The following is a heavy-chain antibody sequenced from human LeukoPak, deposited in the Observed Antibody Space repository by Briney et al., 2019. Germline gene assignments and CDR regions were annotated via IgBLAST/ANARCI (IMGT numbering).Heavy chain of an antibody. J-gene: IGHJ4*02. CDR2: IYDSGST. CDR1: GGSISSGGYY. CDR3: ARVGYYYGSGSFKAYYFDY. D-gene: IGHD3-10*01. V-gene: IGHV4-31*03. Sequence: PSETLSLTCTVSGGSISSGGYYWSWIRQHPGKCLEWIGYIYDSGSTYYNPSLKSRVTISVDTSKNQFSLKLSSVTAADTAVYYCARVGYYYGSGSFKAYYFDYWGQGTLVTVSS.